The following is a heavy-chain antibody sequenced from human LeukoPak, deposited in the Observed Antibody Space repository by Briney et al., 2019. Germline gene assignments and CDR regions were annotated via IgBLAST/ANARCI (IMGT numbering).Heavy chain of an antibody. J-gene: IGHJ6*02. V-gene: IGHV4-59*01. CDR1: GGSISSYY. CDR3: ARSGLDSRYYFGMDV. CDR2: IYYSGST. D-gene: IGHD5-12*01. Sequence: SETLSLTCTVSGGSISSYYWSWIRQPPGGGLEWIGYIYYSGSTNYNPSLKRRVTISLDTSKSQFSLKLRSVTAADTAVYYCARSGLDSRYYFGMDVWGQGTTITVSS.